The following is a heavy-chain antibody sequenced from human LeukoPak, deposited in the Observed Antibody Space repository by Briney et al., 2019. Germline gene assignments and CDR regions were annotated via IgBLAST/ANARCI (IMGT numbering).Heavy chain of an antibody. CDR3: AKTFAYYDSSGYFY. V-gene: IGHV3-23*01. J-gene: IGHJ4*02. Sequence: GGSLRLSCAASGFTFSSYAMSWVRQAPGKGLEWVSAISGSGGSTYYADSVKGRFTISRDNSKNTLYLQMNSLRAEDTAVYYCAKTFAYYDSSGYFYWGQGTLDTVSS. CDR1: GFTFSSYA. D-gene: IGHD3-22*01. CDR2: ISGSGGST.